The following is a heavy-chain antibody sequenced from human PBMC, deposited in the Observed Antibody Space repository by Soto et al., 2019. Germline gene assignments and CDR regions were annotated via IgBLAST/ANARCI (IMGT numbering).Heavy chain of an antibody. D-gene: IGHD3-3*01. CDR3: AKHDFWTLYNTGLDS. CDR2: ISGSGEMT. CDR1: GFTFRGDA. V-gene: IGHV3-23*01. Sequence: PGGSLRLSCAASGFTFRGDAMSWVRQAPGKGLEWVSSISGSGEMTQYAESVKGRFTISRDNFKNMLYLQMNSLRAEDTAVYYCAKHDFWTLYNTGLDSWGQGTLVTVSS. J-gene: IGHJ4*02.